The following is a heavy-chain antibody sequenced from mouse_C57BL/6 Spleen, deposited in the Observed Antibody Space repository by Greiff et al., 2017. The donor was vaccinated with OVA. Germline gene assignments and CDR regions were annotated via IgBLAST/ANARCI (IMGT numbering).Heavy chain of an antibody. Sequence: VKVVESGAELARPGASVKLSCKASGYTFTSYGISWVKQRTGQGLEWIGEIYPRSGNTYYNEKFKGKATLTADKSSSTAYMELRSLTSEDSAVYFCARFDGYQYYFDYWGQGTTLTVSS. V-gene: IGHV1-81*01. D-gene: IGHD2-3*01. J-gene: IGHJ2*01. CDR3: ARFDGYQYYFDY. CDR1: GYTFTSYG. CDR2: IYPRSGNT.